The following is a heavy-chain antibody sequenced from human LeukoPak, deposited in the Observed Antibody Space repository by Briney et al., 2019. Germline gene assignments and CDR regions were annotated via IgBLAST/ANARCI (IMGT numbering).Heavy chain of an antibody. CDR2: IIPIFGTA. J-gene: IGHJ3*02. CDR3: AYPGIAVAAPAAFDI. Sequence: SAKVSCKASGGTFSSYAISWVRQAPGQGLEWMGGIIPIFGTANYAQKFQGRVTITADESTSTAYMELSSLRSEDTAVYYCAYPGIAVAAPAAFDIWGQGTMVTVSS. CDR1: GGTFSSYA. D-gene: IGHD6-19*01. V-gene: IGHV1-69*13.